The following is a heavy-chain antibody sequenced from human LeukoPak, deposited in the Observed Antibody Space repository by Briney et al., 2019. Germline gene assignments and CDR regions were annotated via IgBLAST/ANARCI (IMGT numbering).Heavy chain of an antibody. CDR2: IIPIFGTA. CDR3: ASDFEYCGGDCYIHDY. J-gene: IGHJ4*02. Sequence: SVKVSCKASGGTFSSYAISWVRQAPGQGLEWMGGIIPIFGTANYAQKFQGRVTITTDESTSTAYMELSSLRSEDTAVYYCASDFEYCGGDCYIHDYWGQGTLVTVSS. CDR1: GGTFSSYA. V-gene: IGHV1-69*05. D-gene: IGHD2-21*02.